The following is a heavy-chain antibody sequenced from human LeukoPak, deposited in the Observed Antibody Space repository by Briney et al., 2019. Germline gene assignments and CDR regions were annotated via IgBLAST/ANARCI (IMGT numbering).Heavy chain of an antibody. Sequence: RGSLRLSCAASGFTFSSYAMSWVRQAPGKGLEWVSAISGSGGSTYYADSVKGRFTISRDNSKNTLYLQMNSLRAEDTAVYYCAKIPYDSSGYYFDYWGQGTLVTVSS. CDR1: GFTFSSYA. CDR3: AKIPYDSSGYYFDY. J-gene: IGHJ4*02. V-gene: IGHV3-23*01. CDR2: ISGSGGST. D-gene: IGHD3-22*01.